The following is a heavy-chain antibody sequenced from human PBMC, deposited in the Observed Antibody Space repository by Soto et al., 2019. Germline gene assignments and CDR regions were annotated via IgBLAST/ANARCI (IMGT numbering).Heavy chain of an antibody. Sequence: GGSVGLSCAASGVSCSSYVMHWVRQAPGKGLEWVAVISYDGSNKYYADSVKGRFTISRDNSKNTLYLQMNSLRAEDTAVYYCAKVKQWLIHYYHYGLSVRAQGTSVPVS. D-gene: IGHD6-19*01. CDR3: AKVKQWLIHYYHYGLSV. CDR1: GVSCSSYV. J-gene: IGHJ6*02. V-gene: IGHV3-30*18. CDR2: ISYDGSNK.